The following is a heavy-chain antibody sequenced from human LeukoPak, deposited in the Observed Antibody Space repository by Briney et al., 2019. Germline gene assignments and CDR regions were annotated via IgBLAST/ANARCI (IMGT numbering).Heavy chain of an antibody. CDR3: ARGSDYDSSGYYL. J-gene: IGHJ4*02. D-gene: IGHD3-22*01. CDR1: GGSFSGYY. Sequence: SETLSLACAVYGGSFSGYYWSWIRQPPGKGLEWIGEINHSGSTNYNPSLKSRVTISVDTSKNQFSLKLSFVTAADTAVYYCARGSDYDSSGYYLWGQGTLVTVSS. V-gene: IGHV4-34*01. CDR2: INHSGST.